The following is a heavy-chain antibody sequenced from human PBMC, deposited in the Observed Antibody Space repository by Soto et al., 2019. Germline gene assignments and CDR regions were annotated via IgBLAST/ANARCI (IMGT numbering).Heavy chain of an antibody. CDR1: GGSISSSSYY. V-gene: IGHV4-39*01. Sequence: ETLSLTCTVSGGSISSSSYYWGWIRQPPGKGMEWIGSIYYSGSTYYNPSLKSRVTISVDTSKNQFSLKLSSVTAADTAVYYCARGLGYSGYRIYYYMDVWGKGTMVTVSS. CDR2: IYYSGST. CDR3: ARGLGYSGYRIYYYMDV. D-gene: IGHD5-12*01. J-gene: IGHJ6*03.